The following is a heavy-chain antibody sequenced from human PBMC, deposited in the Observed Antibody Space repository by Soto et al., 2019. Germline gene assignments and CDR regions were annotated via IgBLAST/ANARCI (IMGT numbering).Heavy chain of an antibody. CDR1: GYTFTSYA. D-gene: IGHD3-9*01. CDR3: ATDITYYAILTGYYGWYFDL. CDR2: INAGNGNT. J-gene: IGHJ2*01. Sequence: QVQLVQSGAEVKKPGASVKVSCKASGYTFTSYAMHWVRQAPGQRLEWMGWINAGNGNTKYSQKFQGRVTITGDTSASTAYMEVSSLRSEETAVYYCATDITYYAILTGYYGWYFDLWGRGTLVTVSS. V-gene: IGHV1-3*01.